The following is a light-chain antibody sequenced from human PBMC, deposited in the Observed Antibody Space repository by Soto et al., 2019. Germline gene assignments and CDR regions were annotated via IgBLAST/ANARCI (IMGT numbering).Light chain of an antibody. V-gene: IGKV3-15*01. CDR1: QEVSSH. CDR3: QQYNNWPWT. J-gene: IGKJ1*01. CDR2: SAA. Sequence: DIVMTQSPATLSESPGGSAIVCCRARQEVSSHVAWYQQSPGQAPRLLINSAATRTTDTPARISGSGSGTEDSLTIISLQSEDLAVDYCQQYNNWPWTFGQGTKVDIK.